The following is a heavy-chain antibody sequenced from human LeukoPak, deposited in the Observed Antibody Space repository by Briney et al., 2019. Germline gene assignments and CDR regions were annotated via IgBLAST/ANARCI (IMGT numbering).Heavy chain of an antibody. D-gene: IGHD1-14*01. CDR1: GGTFSSYA. CDR3: AAEPRHRTSFSDY. J-gene: IGHJ4*02. CDR2: IIPIFGAA. Sequence: SVKVSCKASGGTFSSYAISWVRQAPGQGLEWMGGIIPIFGAANYAQKFQGRVTITADKSTSTAYMELSSLRSEDTAVYYCAAEPRHRTSFSDYWGQGTLVTVSS. V-gene: IGHV1-69*06.